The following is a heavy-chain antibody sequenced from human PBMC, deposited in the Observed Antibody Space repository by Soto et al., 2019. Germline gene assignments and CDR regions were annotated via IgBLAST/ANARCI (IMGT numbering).Heavy chain of an antibody. Sequence: QLQLQESGPGLVKPSETLSLTCTVSGGSISSSSYYWGWIRQPPGKGLEWIGSIYYSGSTYYNPSLKSRVTISVDTSKNQFSLKLSSVTAADTAVYYCARHLPRRLEKDAFDIWGQGTMVTVSS. CDR1: GGSISSSSYY. J-gene: IGHJ3*02. CDR2: IYYSGST. D-gene: IGHD6-19*01. V-gene: IGHV4-39*01. CDR3: ARHLPRRLEKDAFDI.